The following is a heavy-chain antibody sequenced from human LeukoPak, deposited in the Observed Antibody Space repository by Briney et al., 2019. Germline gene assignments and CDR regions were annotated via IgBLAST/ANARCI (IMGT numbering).Heavy chain of an antibody. D-gene: IGHD4-17*01. V-gene: IGHV4-30-2*01. CDR3: ARLYDYGDTNWFDP. J-gene: IGHJ5*02. Sequence: PSETLSLTCTVSGGSISSGGYYWSWIRQPPGKGLEWIGYIYHSGSTYYNPSLKSRVTISVDRSKNQFSLKLSSVTAADTAVYYCARLYDYGDTNWFDPWGQGTLVTVSS. CDR2: IYHSGST. CDR1: GGSISSGGYY.